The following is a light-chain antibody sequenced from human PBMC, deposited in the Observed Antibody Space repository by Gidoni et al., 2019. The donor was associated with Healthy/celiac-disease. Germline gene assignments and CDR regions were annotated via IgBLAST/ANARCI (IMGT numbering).Light chain of an antibody. CDR1: QSVSSN. CDR2: GAS. CDR3: QQYNNWPPLT. Sequence: EIAMTQSPATLSVSPGERATLSCRASQSVSSNLAWYQQKTGQAPRLLIYGASTRATGIPARFSGSGSGTEFTLTISSLQSEDFAVYYCQQYNNWPPLTFGGGTKVEIK. J-gene: IGKJ4*01. V-gene: IGKV3-15*01.